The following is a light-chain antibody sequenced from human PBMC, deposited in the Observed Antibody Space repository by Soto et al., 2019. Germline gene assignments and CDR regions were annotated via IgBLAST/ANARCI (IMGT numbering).Light chain of an antibody. CDR1: SSDVGGYKY. CDR2: EVS. V-gene: IGLV2-14*01. Sequence: QSALTQPASVSGSPGQSITISCTGTSSDVGGYKYVSWYQQSPGKAPKLMIYEVSNRPPGVSNRFSGSKSGNTASLTISGLQAEDEADYYCSSYTNTNSYVFGTGTKVTVL. CDR3: SSYTNTNSYV. J-gene: IGLJ1*01.